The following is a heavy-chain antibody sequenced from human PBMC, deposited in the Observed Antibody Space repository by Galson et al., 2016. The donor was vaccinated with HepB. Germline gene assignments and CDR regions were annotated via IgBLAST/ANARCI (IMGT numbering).Heavy chain of an antibody. CDR3: ARESPHIAVPVLDD. D-gene: IGHD6-19*01. V-gene: IGHV3-33*08. CDR2: IWHDGSNQ. CDR1: GFTFRSYV. Sequence: SLRLSCAASGFTFRSYVMNWVRQAPGKGLEWVALIWHDGSNQYCADSVKGRFTISRDNSKNTLYLQMNSLRAEDSAVYYCARESPHIAVPVLDDWGQGTLVTVSS. J-gene: IGHJ4*02.